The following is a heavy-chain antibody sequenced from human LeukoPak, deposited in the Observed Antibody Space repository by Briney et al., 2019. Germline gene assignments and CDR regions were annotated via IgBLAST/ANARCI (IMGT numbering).Heavy chain of an antibody. CDR1: GYTFTSYG. Sequence: ASVKVSCKASGYTFTSYGISWVRQAPGQGLEWMGWISAYNGNTNYAQKLQGRVTMTTDTSTSTAYMELRSLRSDDTAVYYCARDGQTFRSGSYSNPFDYWGQGTLVTVRS. J-gene: IGHJ4*02. CDR2: ISAYNGNT. V-gene: IGHV1-18*01. CDR3: ARDGQTFRSGSYSNPFDY. D-gene: IGHD1-26*01.